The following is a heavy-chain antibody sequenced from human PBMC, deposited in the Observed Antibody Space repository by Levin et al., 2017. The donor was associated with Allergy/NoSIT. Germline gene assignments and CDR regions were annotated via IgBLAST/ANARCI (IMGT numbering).Heavy chain of an antibody. CDR1: GFTFDDYG. CDR3: ARHRFTMNIHYGFDI. D-gene: IGHD2/OR15-2a*01. J-gene: IGHJ3*02. V-gene: IGHV3-20*01. CDR2: INWNGGST. Sequence: PGGSLRLSCAASGFTFDDYGMSWVRQAPGKGLEWVSGINWNGGSTGYADSVKGRLTISRDNAKNSLYLQMNSLRAEDTALYHCARHRFTMNIHYGFDIWVLGTMVIVSS.